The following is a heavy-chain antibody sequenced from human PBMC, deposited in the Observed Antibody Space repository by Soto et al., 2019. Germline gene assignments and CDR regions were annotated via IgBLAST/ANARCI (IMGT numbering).Heavy chain of an antibody. CDR3: VVAAQPYDFDY. D-gene: IGHD2-15*01. CDR2: ISAYNGNT. Sequence: QVQLVQSGAEVKKPGASVKVSCKASGYTFTSYGISWVRQAPGQGLEWMGWISAYNGNTNYAQKLQGRVTMTTDTSTSTADRELRSLRSDDTAVYYCVVAAQPYDFDYWGQGTLVTVSS. CDR1: GYTFTSYG. V-gene: IGHV1-18*01. J-gene: IGHJ4*02.